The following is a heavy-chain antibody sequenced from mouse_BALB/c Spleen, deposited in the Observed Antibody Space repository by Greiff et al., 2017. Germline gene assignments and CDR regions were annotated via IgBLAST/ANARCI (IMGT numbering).Heavy chain of an antibody. CDR2: ISSGGST. J-gene: IGHJ4*01. D-gene: IGHD2-4*01. V-gene: IGHV5-6-5*01. CDR1: GFTFSSYA. CDR3: ARGAIYYDYDDAMDY. Sequence: EVQRVESGGGLVKPGGSLKLSCAASGFTFSSYAMSWVRQTPEKRLEWVASISSGGSTYYPDSVKGRFTISRDNARNILYLQMSSLRSEDTAMYYCARGAIYYDYDDAMDYWGQGTSVTVSS.